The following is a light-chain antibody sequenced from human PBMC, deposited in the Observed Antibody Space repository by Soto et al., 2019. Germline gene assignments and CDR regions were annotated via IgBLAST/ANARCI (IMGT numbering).Light chain of an antibody. CDR1: SSNIGSNY. CDR3: AAWDGSLNNVL. V-gene: IGLV1-47*01. J-gene: IGLJ2*01. Sequence: QSVLTQPPSASGTPGQRVTISCSGSSSNIGSNYVYWYQQLPGTAPKLLIYRNNQRPSGVPDRFSGSKSGTSASLAISGLQSEDEAEYYCAAWDGSLNNVLFGGGTKLTVL. CDR2: RNN.